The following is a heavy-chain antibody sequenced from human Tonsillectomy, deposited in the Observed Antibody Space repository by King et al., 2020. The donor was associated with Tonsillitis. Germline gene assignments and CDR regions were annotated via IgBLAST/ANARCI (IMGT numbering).Heavy chain of an antibody. D-gene: IGHD6-6*01. V-gene: IGHV3-9*01. J-gene: IGHJ2*01. CDR2: ISWNSGSI. CDR1: GFTFDDYA. CDR3: AKDIYSSSAGWYFDL. Sequence: VQLVESGGGLVQPGRPLRLSCAASGFTFDDYAMHWVRQAPGKGLEWVSGISWNSGSIGYADSVKGRFTISRDNAKNSLYLQMNSLRAEDTALYYCAKDIYSSSAGWYFDLWGRGTLVTVSS.